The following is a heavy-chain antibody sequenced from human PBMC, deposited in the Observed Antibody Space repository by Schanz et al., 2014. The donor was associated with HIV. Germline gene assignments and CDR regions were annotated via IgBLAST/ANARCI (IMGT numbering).Heavy chain of an antibody. J-gene: IGHJ3*02. V-gene: IGHV3-30*18. CDR3: AKDGSWEAFDAFDI. D-gene: IGHD1-26*01. CDR2: ISYDGSNK. CDR1: GFIFSRSG. Sequence: QVQLVESGGGVVQPGRSLRLSCAASGFIFSRSGMHWVRQAPGKGLEWVAVISYDGSNKYYADSVKGRFTISRDISKNTLYLQMYSLRAEDTAVYYCAKDGSWEAFDAFDIWGQGTMVTVSS.